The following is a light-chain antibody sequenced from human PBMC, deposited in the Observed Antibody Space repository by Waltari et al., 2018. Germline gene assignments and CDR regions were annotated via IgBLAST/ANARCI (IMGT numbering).Light chain of an antibody. CDR2: DVN. CDR1: SRDVGGYNY. V-gene: IGLV2-11*01. J-gene: IGLJ3*02. Sequence: QSALTPPRSVSGSPGQSVTLPCTGTSRDVGGYNYVSWYQQHPGKAPQLMIYDVNRRPSGVPDRFSGSKSGNTASLTISGLQAEDEADYYCCSYAGSALRVFGGGTKLTVL. CDR3: CSYAGSALRV.